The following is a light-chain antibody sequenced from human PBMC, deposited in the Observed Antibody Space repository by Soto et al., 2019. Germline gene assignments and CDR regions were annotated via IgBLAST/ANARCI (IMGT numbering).Light chain of an antibody. CDR1: GSDVGGYNY. Sequence: QSALTQPASVSGSRGQSITISCTGTGSDVGGYNYVSWYQQHPGKAPKLMIYDVSNRPSGVSNRFSGSKSGNTASLTISGLQAEDEADYYCSSDTSSTVVFGGGTKLTVL. CDR2: DVS. J-gene: IGLJ2*01. V-gene: IGLV2-14*01. CDR3: SSDTSSTVV.